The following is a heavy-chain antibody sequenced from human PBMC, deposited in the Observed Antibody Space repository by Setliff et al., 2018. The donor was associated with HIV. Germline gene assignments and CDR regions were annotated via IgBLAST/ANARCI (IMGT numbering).Heavy chain of an antibody. J-gene: IGHJ4*02. Sequence: PEGSLRLSCAASGFTFSDSYMSWIRQAPGKGLEWIAYISNSGSDIYYADSVKGRFTISRDNAKNSLYLQMNSLRIEDTAVYYCASIRYNWNYWGRGTLVTVSS. CDR2: ISNSGSDI. CDR3: ASIRYNWNY. CDR1: GFTFSDSY. V-gene: IGHV3-11*01. D-gene: IGHD1-20*01.